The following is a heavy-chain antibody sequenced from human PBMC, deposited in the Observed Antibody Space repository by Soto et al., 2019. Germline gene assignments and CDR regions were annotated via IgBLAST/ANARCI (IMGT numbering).Heavy chain of an antibody. D-gene: IGHD3-9*01. CDR3: ARHGDILTGYYSWFDP. V-gene: IGHV3-33*01. CDR2: IWYDGSNK. CDR1: GFTFSSYG. J-gene: IGHJ5*02. Sequence: SLRLSCAASGFTFSSYGMHWVRQATGKGLEWVAVIWYDGSNKYYADSVKGRFTISRDNSKNTLYLQMNSLRAEDTAVYYCARHGDILTGYYSWFDPWGQGT.